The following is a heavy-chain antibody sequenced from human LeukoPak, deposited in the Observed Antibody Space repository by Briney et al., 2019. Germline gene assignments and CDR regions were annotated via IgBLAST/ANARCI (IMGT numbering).Heavy chain of an antibody. CDR2: IIPIFGTA. CDR3: AIQGDYYDSSGYWAY. Sequence: SVKVSCKASGGTFSSYAISWVRQAPGQGLEWMGGIIPIFGTANYAQKFQGRVTITADESTSTAYMELSSLRSEDTAVYYCAIQGDYYDSSGYWAYWGGGTLVTDSP. D-gene: IGHD3-22*01. V-gene: IGHV1-69*13. J-gene: IGHJ4*02. CDR1: GGTFSSYA.